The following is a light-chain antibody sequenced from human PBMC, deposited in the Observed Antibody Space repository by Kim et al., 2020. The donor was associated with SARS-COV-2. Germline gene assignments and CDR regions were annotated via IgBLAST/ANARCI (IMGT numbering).Light chain of an antibody. V-gene: IGKV3-11*01. CDR3: QQRSSWTPMYT. J-gene: IGKJ2*01. Sequence: IVLTQSPATLSLSPGEGATLSCRASQSVNNYLAWFQQRPGQAPRLLIYGVSNRASGVPGRFRGSGSGTDFTLNISRLESEDSGVYDCQQRSSWTPMYTFGQGTKLEI. CDR1: QSVNNY. CDR2: GVS.